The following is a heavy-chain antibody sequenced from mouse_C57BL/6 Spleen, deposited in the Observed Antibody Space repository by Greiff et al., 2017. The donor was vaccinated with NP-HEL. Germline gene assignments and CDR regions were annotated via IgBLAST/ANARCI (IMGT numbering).Heavy chain of an antibody. J-gene: IGHJ2*01. CDR1: GFTFSDYG. D-gene: IGHD1-1*01. V-gene: IGHV5-17*01. Sequence: EVQLVESGGGLVKPGGSLKLSCAASGFTFSDYGMHWVRQAPEKGLEWVAYISSGSSTIYYADTVKGRFTISRDNAKNTLFLQLTSLRSEDTAMYYCARTGDAVVPCFDYWGQGTTLTDSS. CDR2: ISSGSSTI. CDR3: ARTGDAVVPCFDY.